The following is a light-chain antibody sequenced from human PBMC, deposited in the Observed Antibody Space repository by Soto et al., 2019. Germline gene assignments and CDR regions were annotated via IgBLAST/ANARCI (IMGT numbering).Light chain of an antibody. CDR2: AAS. CDR1: QSISSY. CDR3: QQSFSTFLYT. J-gene: IGKJ2*01. V-gene: IGKV1-39*01. Sequence: DIQMTQSPSSLSASVGDRVTITCRASQSISSYLNWYQQKPGKAPKLLLYAASSLQSGVPSRFRGSGSGTDFTLTISSLQPEDFATYYCQQSFSTFLYTFGQGTKLAIK.